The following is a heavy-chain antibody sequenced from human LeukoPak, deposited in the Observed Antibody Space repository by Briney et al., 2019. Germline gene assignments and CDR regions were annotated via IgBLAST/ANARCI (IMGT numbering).Heavy chain of an antibody. Sequence: GGSLRLSCVGTGFIFSNYWMNWVRQAPGKGLEWVANIKEDGSQIYYVDSVKGRFTISRDNAKNSVYLQMNSLRAEDTAVYYCAGSSGWLFDYWGQGTLVAVSS. V-gene: IGHV3-7*01. CDR3: AGSSGWLFDY. D-gene: IGHD6-19*01. CDR2: IKEDGSQI. J-gene: IGHJ4*02. CDR1: GFIFSNYW.